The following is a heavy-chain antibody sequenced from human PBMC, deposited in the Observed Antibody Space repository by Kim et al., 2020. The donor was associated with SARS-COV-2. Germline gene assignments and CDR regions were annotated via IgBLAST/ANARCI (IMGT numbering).Heavy chain of an antibody. D-gene: IGHD3-22*01. Sequence: DSVKGRFTISRDNSKNTLYLQMNSLRAEDTAVYYCAIDFGGYHYRGAFDIWGQGTMVTVSS. J-gene: IGHJ3*02. CDR3: AIDFGGYHYRGAFDI. V-gene: IGHV3-23*01.